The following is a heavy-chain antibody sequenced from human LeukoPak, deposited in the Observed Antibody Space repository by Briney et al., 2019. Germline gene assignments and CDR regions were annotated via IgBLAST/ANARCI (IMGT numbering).Heavy chain of an antibody. Sequence: SETLSLTCAVYGGSFSGYYWSWIRQPPGKGLEWIGEINHSGSTNYNPSPKSRVTISVDTSKNQFSLKLSSVTAADTAVYYCASLPDYYDSSGLIRKGFDPWGQGTLVTVSS. CDR3: ASLPDYYDSSGLIRKGFDP. CDR1: GGSFSGYY. V-gene: IGHV4-34*01. J-gene: IGHJ5*02. D-gene: IGHD3-22*01. CDR2: INHSGST.